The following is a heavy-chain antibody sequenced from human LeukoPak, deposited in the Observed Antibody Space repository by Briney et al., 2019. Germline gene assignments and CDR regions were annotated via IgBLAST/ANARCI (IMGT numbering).Heavy chain of an antibody. J-gene: IGHJ6*03. Sequence: PGGTLRLFCAASGVTFSSYGMSWVRQAPGKGLEWVSSTSFTGGTTYYADSVKGRFTISRYNSKDTLYLQMNSVRAEDTAIYYCVKNGDRGAYCSGGSCYPYYYYYMDVWGKGTTVTIFS. CDR3: VKNGDRGAYCSGGSCYPYYYYYMDV. V-gene: IGHV3-23*01. D-gene: IGHD2-15*01. CDR1: GVTFSSYG. CDR2: TSFTGGTT.